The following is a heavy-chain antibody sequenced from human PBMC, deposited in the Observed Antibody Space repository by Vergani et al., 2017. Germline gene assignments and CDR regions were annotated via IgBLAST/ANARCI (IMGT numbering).Heavy chain of an antibody. Sequence: EVQLVESGGGLVQPGRSLRLSCAASGFTFDDYAMHWVRQAPGKGLELVSGISWNSGSIGYADSVKGRFTISSANAKNSLYLQMNSLRPEATALYYCAKASAYQLLPGSYYYMDVWGKGTTVTVSS. V-gene: IGHV3-9*01. J-gene: IGHJ6*03. CDR3: AKASAYQLLPGSYYYMDV. CDR2: ISWNSGSI. CDR1: GFTFDDYA. D-gene: IGHD2-2*01.